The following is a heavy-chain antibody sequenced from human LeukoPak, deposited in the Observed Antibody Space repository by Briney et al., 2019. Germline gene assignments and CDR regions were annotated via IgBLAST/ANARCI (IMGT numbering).Heavy chain of an antibody. Sequence: SETLSLTCAVYGGSFRGYYWSWIRQPPGKGLEWIGEINHSGSTNYNPSLKSRVTISVDTSKNQFSLKLSSVTAADTAVYYCARVCFYGSGSYSRFLLSLDYWGQGTLVTVSS. V-gene: IGHV4-34*01. CDR3: ARVCFYGSGSYSRFLLSLDY. CDR2: INHSGST. CDR1: GGSFRGYY. J-gene: IGHJ4*02. D-gene: IGHD3-10*01.